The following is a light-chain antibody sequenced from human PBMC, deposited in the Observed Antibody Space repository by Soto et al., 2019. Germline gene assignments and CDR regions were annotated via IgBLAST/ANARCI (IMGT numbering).Light chain of an antibody. V-gene: IGKV3-15*01. J-gene: IGKJ2*01. CDR2: DAS. Sequence: EVVVTHSAAILSLSTGERATLSCRASQSISRSLAWYQQKPGQAPRLLISDASTRATGIPARFSGSGSGTEFTLTISSLQSEDFALYYCQQYNSWPPGTFGQGTKVDI. CDR3: QQYNSWPPGT. CDR1: QSISRS.